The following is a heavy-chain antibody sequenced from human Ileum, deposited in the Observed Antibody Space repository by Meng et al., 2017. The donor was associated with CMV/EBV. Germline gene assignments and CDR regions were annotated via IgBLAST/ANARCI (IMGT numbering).Heavy chain of an antibody. V-gene: IGHV5-51*01. J-gene: IGHJ3*02. Sequence: GESLKISCQGSGDSFRGTYCIGWVRQRPGKGLEWMGIIYPGDSDTRYSPSFQGQVTISADQATSTAYLQWSSLKASDSAIYYCARGNDAFHIWGQGTMVTVSS. CDR3: ARGNDAFHI. D-gene: IGHD4-23*01. CDR1: GDSFRGTYC. CDR2: IYPGDSDT.